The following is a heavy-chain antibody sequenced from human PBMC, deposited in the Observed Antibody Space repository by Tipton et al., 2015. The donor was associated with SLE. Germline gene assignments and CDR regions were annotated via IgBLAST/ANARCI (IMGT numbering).Heavy chain of an antibody. D-gene: IGHD2-15*01. Sequence: QVQLVQSGPEVKKPGASVKVSCKASGYTFTNFGISWVRQAPGQGPEWMGWISAYNGNTYSAQKFQGRVTMTTDTSTTTASMELRSLKSDDTAVYYCARDPDSAPSGDYWGQGTLVTVSS. CDR2: ISAYNGNT. CDR3: ARDPDSAPSGDY. J-gene: IGHJ4*02. CDR1: GYTFTNFG. V-gene: IGHV1-18*01.